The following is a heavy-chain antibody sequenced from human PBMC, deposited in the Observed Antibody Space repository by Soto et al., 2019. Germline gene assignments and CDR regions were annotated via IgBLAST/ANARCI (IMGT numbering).Heavy chain of an antibody. CDR3: ARGDRGAFDL. CDR2: IHSDGSST. J-gene: IGHJ3*01. Sequence: EVPLVESGGGLVQPGESLKLSCAASGFTFSYYWMHWVRQAPGKGLVWVSRIHSDGSSTTYADSVKGRFTISRDNARNTLYLQMNSLRAEDTDVYYCARGDRGAFDLWGQGTVVTVSS. D-gene: IGHD1-26*01. V-gene: IGHV3-74*01. CDR1: GFTFSYYW.